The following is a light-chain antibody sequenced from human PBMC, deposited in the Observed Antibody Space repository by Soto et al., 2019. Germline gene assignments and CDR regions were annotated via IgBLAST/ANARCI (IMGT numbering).Light chain of an antibody. J-gene: IGLJ2*01. CDR2: DVS. V-gene: IGLV2-14*01. CDR3: SSFTTKSPVL. Sequence: QSALTQPASVSGSPGQPITISCTGTSSDVGGYDYVSWYQQHPGKAPTLIIYDVSNRPSGVSDRFSGSKSGNTASLSISGLHAEDEADYYCSSFTTKSPVLFGGGTKVTVL. CDR1: SSDVGGYDY.